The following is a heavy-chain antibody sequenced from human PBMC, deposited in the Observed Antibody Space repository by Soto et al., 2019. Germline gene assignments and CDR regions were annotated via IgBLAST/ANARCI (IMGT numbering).Heavy chain of an antibody. CDR1: GFTFSNFA. D-gene: IGHD4-17*01. CDR3: AKDLRGWAVPTGYVDA. J-gene: IGHJ5*02. Sequence: GGSLRLSCAASGFTFSNFAMTWVRQAPGKGLQWVSVIASTGYNIYYTDSVRGRFTISRDNSKNTLYLQMNSLRAEDTAVYYCAKDLRGWAVPTGYVDAWGQGTLVTVSS. V-gene: IGHV3-23*01. CDR2: IASTGYNI.